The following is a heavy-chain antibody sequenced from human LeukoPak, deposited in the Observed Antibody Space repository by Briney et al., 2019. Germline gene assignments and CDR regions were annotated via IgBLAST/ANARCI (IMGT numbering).Heavy chain of an antibody. V-gene: IGHV4-61*02. J-gene: IGHJ2*01. CDR3: ALSSLYWYFDL. Sequence: ASETLSLTCTVSGGSISSGSYYWSWIRQPAGKGLEWIGRIYTSGSTNYNPSLKSRVTISVDTSKNQFSLKLSSVTAADTAVYYCALSSLYWYFDLWGRGTLVTVSS. D-gene: IGHD6-13*01. CDR2: IYTSGST. CDR1: GGSISSGSYY.